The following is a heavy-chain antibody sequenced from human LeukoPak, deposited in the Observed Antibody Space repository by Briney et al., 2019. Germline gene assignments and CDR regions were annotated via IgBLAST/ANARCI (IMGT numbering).Heavy chain of an antibody. D-gene: IGHD6-19*01. CDR3: AKDRYSSGWYLGYFDY. J-gene: IGHJ4*02. CDR1: GFTFDDYG. V-gene: IGHV3-20*04. Sequence: PGGSLRLSCAASGFTFDDYGMSWVRQAPGKGLGWVSGINWNGGSTGYADSVKGRFTISRDNSKNTLYLQMNSLRAEDTAVYYCAKDRYSSGWYLGYFDYWGQGTLVTVSS. CDR2: INWNGGST.